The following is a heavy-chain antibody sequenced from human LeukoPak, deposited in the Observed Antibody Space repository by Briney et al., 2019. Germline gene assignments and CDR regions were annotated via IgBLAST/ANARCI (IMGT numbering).Heavy chain of an antibody. CDR2: IYSGGST. CDR3: ASSVVPAAVLTYYYYYMDV. D-gene: IGHD2-2*01. J-gene: IGHJ6*03. CDR1: AFTVSSNY. Sequence: GGSLRLSCAASAFTVSSNYMSWVRQAPGKGLEWVSVIYSGGSTYYADSVKGRFTISRDNSKNTLYLQMNSLRAEDTAVYYCASSVVPAAVLTYYYYYMDVWGKGTTVTVSS. V-gene: IGHV3-53*01.